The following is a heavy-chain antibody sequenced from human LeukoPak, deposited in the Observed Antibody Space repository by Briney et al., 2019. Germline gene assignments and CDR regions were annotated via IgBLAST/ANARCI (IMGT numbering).Heavy chain of an antibody. CDR2: ISAYNGNT. V-gene: IGHV1-18*01. J-gene: IGHJ4*02. D-gene: IGHD6-13*01. Sequence: ASVKVSCKASGGIFSRYAISWVRQVPDQGLGGMGWISAYNGNTNYAQKLQGRVTMTTDTSTSTAYMELRSLRSDDTAVYYCARGGQDSSTDFDYWGQGTLVTVSS. CDR3: ARGGQDSSTDFDY. CDR1: GGIFSRYA.